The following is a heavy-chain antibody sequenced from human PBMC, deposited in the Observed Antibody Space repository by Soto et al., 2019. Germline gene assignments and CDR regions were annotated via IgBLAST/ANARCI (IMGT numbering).Heavy chain of an antibody. Sequence: ASVKVSCKASGYTFTSYGISWVRQAPGQGLEWMGWISAYNGNTNYAQKLQGRVTMTTDTSTSTAYMELRSLRSDDTAVYYCARDRERITIFGVVTDLCYFDYWGQGTLVTVSS. V-gene: IGHV1-18*01. J-gene: IGHJ4*02. CDR1: GYTFTSYG. D-gene: IGHD3-3*01. CDR2: ISAYNGNT. CDR3: ARDRERITIFGVVTDLCYFDY.